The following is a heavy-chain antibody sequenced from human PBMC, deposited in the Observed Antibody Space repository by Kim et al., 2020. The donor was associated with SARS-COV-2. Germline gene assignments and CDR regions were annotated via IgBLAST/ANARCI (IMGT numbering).Heavy chain of an antibody. CDR1: GYTFTSYA. CDR3: ARGTYSSSWYRSLTSPTIDY. Sequence: ASVKVSCKASGYTFTSYAMNWVRQAPGQGLEWMGWINTNTGNPTYAQGFTGRFVFSLDTSVSTAYLQISSLKAEDTAVYYCARGTYSSSWYRSLTSPTIDYWGQGTLVTVSS. V-gene: IGHV7-4-1*02. D-gene: IGHD6-13*01. J-gene: IGHJ4*02. CDR2: INTNTGNP.